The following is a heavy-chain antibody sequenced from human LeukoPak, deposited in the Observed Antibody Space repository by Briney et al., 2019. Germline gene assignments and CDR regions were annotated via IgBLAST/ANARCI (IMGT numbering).Heavy chain of an antibody. Sequence: PGGSLRLSCAASGFTVSSNYMSWVRQAPGKGLEWVSVIYSGGTTYYADSVKGRFTISRDNSKNTLYLQMNSLRAEDTAVYYCARNHNDYFDYWGQGTLVTVSS. CDR3: ARNHNDYFDY. CDR1: GFTVSSNY. CDR2: IYSGGTT. J-gene: IGHJ4*02. V-gene: IGHV3-53*05. D-gene: IGHD1-14*01.